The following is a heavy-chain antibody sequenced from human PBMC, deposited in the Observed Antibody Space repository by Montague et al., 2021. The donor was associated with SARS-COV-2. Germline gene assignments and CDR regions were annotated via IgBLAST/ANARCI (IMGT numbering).Heavy chain of an antibody. CDR2: IYYSGXT. Sequence: SETLSLTCTVSGGSVSSGSYYWSWIRQPPGKGLEWIGYIYYSGXTXYXXXXKXRFTISVDTSKNQFSLKLSSVTAADTAVYYCATSLSGGYYDILTGYYSGYYYGMDVWGQGTTGTVS. J-gene: IGHJ6*02. D-gene: IGHD3-9*01. V-gene: IGHV4-61*01. CDR1: GGSVSSGSYY. CDR3: ATSLSGGYYDILTGYYSGYYYGMDV.